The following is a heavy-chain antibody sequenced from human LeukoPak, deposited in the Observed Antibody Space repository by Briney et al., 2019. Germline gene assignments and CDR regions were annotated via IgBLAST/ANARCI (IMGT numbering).Heavy chain of an antibody. V-gene: IGHV3-30*18. CDR1: GFTLSSYG. CDR2: ISYDGSNK. J-gene: IGHJ4*02. CDR3: AEDLESYCGGDCSNYFDY. D-gene: IGHD2-21*02. Sequence: GGSLRLSCAASGFTLSSYGMHWVRQAPGKGLEWVAVISYDGSNKYYADSVKGRFTISRDNSKNTLYLQMNSLRAEDTAVYYCAEDLESYCGGDCSNYFDYWGQGTLVTVSS.